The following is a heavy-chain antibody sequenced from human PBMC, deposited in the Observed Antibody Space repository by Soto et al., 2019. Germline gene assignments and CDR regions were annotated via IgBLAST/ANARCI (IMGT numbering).Heavy chain of an antibody. CDR1: GFSFSSFD. Sequence: VQLVESGGGVVQPGRSLGLSCGSSGFSFSSFDMHWVRQAPGKGLEWVANIGNDGRIKNYADSVKGRFTISRDNSKNTLYLRMDSLRGEDTAVYYCAKEEGQPYNGFDVWGQGTTVTVSS. D-gene: IGHD1-1*01. CDR2: IGNDGRIK. CDR3: AKEEGQPYNGFDV. J-gene: IGHJ6*01. V-gene: IGHV3-30*18.